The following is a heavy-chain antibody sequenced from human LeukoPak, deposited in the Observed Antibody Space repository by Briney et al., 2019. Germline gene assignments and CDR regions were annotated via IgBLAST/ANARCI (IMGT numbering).Heavy chain of an antibody. Sequence: GGSLRLSCAGSGFNFSTYEMNWVRQAPGKGLEWLSYISSRGSSIYYADSVKGRFTISRDNAKNSLYLQMNSLRAEDTAVYYCAKDVLGFDYWGQGTLVTVSS. V-gene: IGHV3-48*03. CDR2: ISSRGSSI. CDR1: GFNFSTYE. D-gene: IGHD3-16*01. J-gene: IGHJ4*02. CDR3: AKDVLGFDY.